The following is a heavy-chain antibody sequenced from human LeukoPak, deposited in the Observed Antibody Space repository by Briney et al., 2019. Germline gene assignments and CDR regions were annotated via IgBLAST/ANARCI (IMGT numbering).Heavy chain of an antibody. CDR1: GGSISSSSYY. Sequence: SETLSLTCTVSGGSISSSSYYWGWIRQPPGKGLEWIGSIYYSGSTYYNPSLKSRVTISVDTSKNQFSLKLSSVTAADTAVYYCALRRDYYHSSGYQFDYWGQGTLVTVSS. CDR3: ALRRDYYHSSGYQFDY. D-gene: IGHD3-22*01. V-gene: IGHV4-39*01. CDR2: IYYSGST. J-gene: IGHJ4*02.